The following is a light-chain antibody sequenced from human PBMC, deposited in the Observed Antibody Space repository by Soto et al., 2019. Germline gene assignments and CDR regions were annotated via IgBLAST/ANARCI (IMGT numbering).Light chain of an antibody. CDR3: LLHLTPRHP. Sequence: VGVTVNITCLASQSVSNWLAWDLQEPGKAPKLLIYDVSSLESGVPSRFSGSGSETGLTLSVSSLELPDFAVYFCLLHLTPRHPFAEGTKVDI. CDR2: DVS. CDR1: QSVSNW. V-gene: IGKV1-5*01. J-gene: IGKJ1*01.